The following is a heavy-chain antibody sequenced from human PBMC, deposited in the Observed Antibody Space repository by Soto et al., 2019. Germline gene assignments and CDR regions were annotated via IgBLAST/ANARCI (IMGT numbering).Heavy chain of an antibody. Sequence: GGSLRLSCAASGFNFTTYDMHWVRQVKGKTLEWVSGIGVAGDTYYVGSVKGRFTISRDNGKNSLYLQMDTLRAGDTAVYYCVRDFVDCNSDTCYSTGFDYWGQGALVTVSS. CDR1: GFNFTTYD. J-gene: IGHJ4*02. D-gene: IGHD2-15*01. CDR2: IGVAGDT. V-gene: IGHV3-13*01. CDR3: VRDFVDCNSDTCYSTGFDY.